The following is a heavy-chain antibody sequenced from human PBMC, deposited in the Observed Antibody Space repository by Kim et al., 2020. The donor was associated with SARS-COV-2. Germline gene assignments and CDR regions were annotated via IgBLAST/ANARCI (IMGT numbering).Heavy chain of an antibody. J-gene: IGHJ4*02. Sequence: GGSLRLSCAASGFTFSSYSMNWVRQAPGKGLEWVSSISSSSSYIYYADSVKGRFTISRDNAKNSLYLQMNSLRAEDTAVYYCARDRAIGVPAADDYWGQGTLVTVSS. CDR1: GFTFSSYS. V-gene: IGHV3-21*01. CDR3: ARDRAIGVPAADDY. CDR2: ISSSSSYI. D-gene: IGHD2-2*01.